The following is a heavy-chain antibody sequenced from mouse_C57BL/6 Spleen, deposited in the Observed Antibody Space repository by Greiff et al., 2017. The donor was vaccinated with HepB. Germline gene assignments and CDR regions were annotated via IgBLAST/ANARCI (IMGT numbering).Heavy chain of an antibody. CDR1: GYAFSSSW. D-gene: IGHD1-1*01. CDR3: AGYYYGSSFDD. Sequence: QVQLQQSGPELVKPGASVKISCKASGYAFSSSWMNWVKQRPGKGLEWIGRIYPGDGDTNYNGKFKGKATLTADKSSSTAYMQLSSLTSEDSAVYFCAGYYYGSSFDDWGQGTTLTASS. CDR2: IYPGDGDT. V-gene: IGHV1-82*01. J-gene: IGHJ2*01.